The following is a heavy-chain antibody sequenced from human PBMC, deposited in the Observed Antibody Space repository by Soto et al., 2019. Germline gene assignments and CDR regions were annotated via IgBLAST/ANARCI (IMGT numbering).Heavy chain of an antibody. Sequence: GGSLRLSCAASGFTFSSYAMSWVRQAPGKGLEWVSAISGSGGSTYYADSVKGRFTISRDNSKNTLYLQMNSLRAEDTAVYYCAKGDWADPRGDYYYGMDVWGQGTTVTVSS. CDR2: ISGSGGST. CDR1: GFTFSSYA. J-gene: IGHJ6*02. CDR3: AKGDWADPRGDYYYGMDV. V-gene: IGHV3-23*01. D-gene: IGHD3-9*01.